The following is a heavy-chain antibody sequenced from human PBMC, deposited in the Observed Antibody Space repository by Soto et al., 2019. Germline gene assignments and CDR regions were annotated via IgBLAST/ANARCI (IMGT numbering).Heavy chain of an antibody. J-gene: IGHJ3*01. D-gene: IGHD2-15*01. V-gene: IGHV3-48*03. CDR1: GFTFSSSE. CDR2: IHPGGQTI. CDR3: ARRGSR. Sequence: RLSGAASGFTFSSSEMYWVHQAPGKGLEWISYIHPGGQTIFYAESVKGRFTISRDNAKHSVYLQMNSLRAEDTAVYYCARRGSRWGRGTKVTVSS.